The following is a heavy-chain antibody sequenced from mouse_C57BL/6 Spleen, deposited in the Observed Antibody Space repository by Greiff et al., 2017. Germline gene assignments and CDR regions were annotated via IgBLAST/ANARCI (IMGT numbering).Heavy chain of an antibody. D-gene: IGHD1-1*01. CDR3: ARRTVVAPFGC. CDR1: GYTFTSYW. CDR2: IDPSDSYT. V-gene: IGHV1-50*01. Sequence: QVQLQQPGAELVKPGASVKLSCKASGYTFTSYWMQWVKQRPGQGLEWIGEIDPSDSYTNYNQKFKGKATLTVDTSSSTAYMQLSSLTSEDSAVYYCARRTVVAPFGCWGQGATLTVST. J-gene: IGHJ2*01.